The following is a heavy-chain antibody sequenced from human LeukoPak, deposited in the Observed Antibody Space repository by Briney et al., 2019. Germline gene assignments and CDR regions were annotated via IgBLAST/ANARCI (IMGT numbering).Heavy chain of an antibody. CDR3: AELGTTMIGGV. D-gene: IGHD3-10*02. J-gene: IGHJ6*04. Sequence: GGSLRLSCAASGFTFSSYEMNWVRLAPGKGLEWVSYISSSGSTIYYADSVKGRFTISRDNAKNSLYLQMNSLRAEDTAVYYCAELGTTMIGGVWGKGTTVTISS. V-gene: IGHV3-48*03. CDR1: GFTFSSYE. CDR2: ISSSGSTI.